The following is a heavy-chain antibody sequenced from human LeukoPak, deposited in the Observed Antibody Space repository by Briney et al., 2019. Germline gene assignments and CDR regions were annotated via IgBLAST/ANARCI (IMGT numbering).Heavy chain of an antibody. Sequence: PSQTLSLTCTVSGGSISSGSYYWSWIRQPAGKGLEWIGRIYTSGSTNYNPSLKSRVTISVDTSKNQFSLKLSSVTAADTAVYYCARERVVVVPAATPDAFDIWGQGTMVTVSS. J-gene: IGHJ3*02. D-gene: IGHD2-2*01. CDR3: ARERVVVVPAATPDAFDI. CDR1: GGSISSGSYY. V-gene: IGHV4-61*02. CDR2: IYTSGST.